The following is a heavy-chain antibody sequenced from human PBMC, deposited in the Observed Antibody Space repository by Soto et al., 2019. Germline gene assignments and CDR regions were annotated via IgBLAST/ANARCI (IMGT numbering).Heavy chain of an antibody. CDR1: GGSLSSYY. Sequence: TLSLTCTVSGGSLSSYYWSWVRQPPGKGLEWIGYVSYTGSTYYNPSLQSRVTISLGTSMNRFSLKVASVTAADTAVYYCARLSVDLNDYWSLDPWGQGTLVTVSS. J-gene: IGHJ5*02. V-gene: IGHV4-59*13. CDR3: ARLSVDLNDYWSLDP. D-gene: IGHD1-1*01. CDR2: VSYTGST.